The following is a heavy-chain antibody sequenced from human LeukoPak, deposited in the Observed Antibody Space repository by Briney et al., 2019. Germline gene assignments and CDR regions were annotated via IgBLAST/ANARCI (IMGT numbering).Heavy chain of an antibody. Sequence: ASVEVSCKASGYTFTSHDINWVRQATGQGLEWMGWMNPDSGNTAYAQKFQGRVTMTRNTSIGTAYMELSSLRSEDTAVYFCARDYCSGGGCYSNYYYYYMDVWGKGTTVTVSS. CDR2: MNPDSGNT. J-gene: IGHJ6*03. CDR3: ARDYCSGGGCYSNYYYYYMDV. CDR1: GYTFTSHD. D-gene: IGHD2-15*01. V-gene: IGHV1-8*01.